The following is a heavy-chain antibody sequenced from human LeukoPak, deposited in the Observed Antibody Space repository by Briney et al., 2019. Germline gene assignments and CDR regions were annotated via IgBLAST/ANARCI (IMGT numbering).Heavy chain of an antibody. CDR2: ISGSGGST. CDR1: GFTFSSYA. Sequence: GGSLRLSCAASGFTFSSYAMSWVRQAPGKGLEWVSAISGSGGSTYYADSVKGRFTISRDNSKNTLYLHMNSLRAEDTAVYYCAKDSSSWYLQDYWGQGTLVTVSS. J-gene: IGHJ4*02. D-gene: IGHD6-13*01. V-gene: IGHV3-23*01. CDR3: AKDSSSWYLQDY.